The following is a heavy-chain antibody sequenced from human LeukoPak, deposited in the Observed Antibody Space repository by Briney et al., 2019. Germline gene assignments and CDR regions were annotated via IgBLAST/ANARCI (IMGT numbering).Heavy chain of an antibody. CDR3: ARDFTGGNYFNDY. J-gene: IGHJ4*02. D-gene: IGHD1-26*01. CDR2: INAGNGNT. CDR1: GYTFTSYA. V-gene: IGHV1-3*01. Sequence: ASVKVSCKASGYTFTSYAMHWVRQAPGQRLEWMGWINAGNGNTKYSQEFQGRVTITRDTSASTAYMELRSLRSDDTAVYYCARDFTGGNYFNDYWGQGTLVTVSS.